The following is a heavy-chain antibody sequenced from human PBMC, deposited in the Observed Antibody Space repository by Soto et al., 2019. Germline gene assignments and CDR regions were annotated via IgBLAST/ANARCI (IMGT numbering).Heavy chain of an antibody. CDR3: ARRHYYGSGSSYFDC. CDR1: GYTFTSYG. V-gene: IGHV1-18*04. D-gene: IGHD3-10*01. Sequence: ASVKVSCKASGYTFTSYGISWVRQAPGQGLEWMGWISAYNGNTNYAQKLQGRVTMTTDTSTSTAYMELRSLRSDDTAVYYCARRHYYGSGSSYFDCWGQGTLVTVSS. J-gene: IGHJ4*02. CDR2: ISAYNGNT.